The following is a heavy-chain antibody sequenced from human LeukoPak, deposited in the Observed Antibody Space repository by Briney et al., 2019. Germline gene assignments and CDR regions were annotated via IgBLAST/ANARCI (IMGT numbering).Heavy chain of an antibody. CDR3: ARDRPNIVGATTIDY. V-gene: IGHV1-2*02. CDR1: EYSFTGYF. CDR2: MNPKYGDT. Sequence: GASVKVSCKASEYSFTGYFIHWVRQAPGQGLEWMGWMNPKYGDTNYAQIFQGRVTMTRDTSISTAYMELSRLTSDDTAVYYCARDRPNIVGATTIDYWGQGTLVTVSS. D-gene: IGHD1-26*01. J-gene: IGHJ4*02.